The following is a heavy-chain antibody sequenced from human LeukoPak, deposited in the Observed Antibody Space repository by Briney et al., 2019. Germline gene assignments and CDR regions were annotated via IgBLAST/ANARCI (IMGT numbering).Heavy chain of an antibody. CDR3: AKKKSGWYYFDY. V-gene: IGHV3-23*01. CDR1: GFTFSSHA. Sequence: GGSLRLSCAASGFTFSSHAMSWNRQAPGKGLEWVSDISGSGGSTYYADSVKGRFTISRDNSKNTLYLQMNSLRAEDTAVYYCAKKKSGWYYFDYWGQGTLVTVSS. CDR2: ISGSGGST. D-gene: IGHD6-19*01. J-gene: IGHJ4*02.